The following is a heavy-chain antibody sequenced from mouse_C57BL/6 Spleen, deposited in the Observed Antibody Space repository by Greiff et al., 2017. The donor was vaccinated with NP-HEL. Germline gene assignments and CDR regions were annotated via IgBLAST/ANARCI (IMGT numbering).Heavy chain of an antibody. D-gene: IGHD1-1*02. Sequence: EVKLVESGGGLVKPGGSLKLSCAASGFTFSDYGMHWVRQAPEKGLEWVAYISSDSSTIYYADTVKGRFTISRDNAKNTLFLQMTSLRSEDTAMYYCARPGGYYAMDYWGQGTSVTVSS. J-gene: IGHJ4*01. CDR2: ISSDSSTI. CDR1: GFTFSDYG. V-gene: IGHV5-17*01. CDR3: ARPGGYYAMDY.